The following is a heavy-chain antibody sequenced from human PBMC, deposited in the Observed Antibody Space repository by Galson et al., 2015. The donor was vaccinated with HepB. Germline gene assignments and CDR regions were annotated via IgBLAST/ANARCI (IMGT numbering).Heavy chain of an antibody. CDR2: ISSSSSTI. CDR3: ARLSGSGYPDY. Sequence: SLRLSCAASGFTFSSYSMNWVRQAPGKGLEWVSYISSSSSTIYYADSVKGRFTISRDNAKNSLYLQMNSLRAEDTAVYYCARLSGSGYPDYWGQGTLVTVSS. V-gene: IGHV3-48*01. D-gene: IGHD5-18*01. J-gene: IGHJ4*02. CDR1: GFTFSSYS.